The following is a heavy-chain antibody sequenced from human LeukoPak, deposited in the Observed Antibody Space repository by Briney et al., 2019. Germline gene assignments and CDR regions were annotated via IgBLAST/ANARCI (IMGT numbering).Heavy chain of an antibody. CDR1: GFTFSSYA. J-gene: IGHJ4*02. Sequence: PGGSLRLSCAASGFTFSSYAMSWVRQAPGKGLDWVSSINGGGGSTYYADSVKGRFTISRDNSKNTLYLQMNSLRAEDTAVYYCARVWSRVELDFDYWGQGTLVTVSS. CDR3: ARVWSRVELDFDY. CDR2: INGGGGST. V-gene: IGHV3-23*01. D-gene: IGHD1-7*01.